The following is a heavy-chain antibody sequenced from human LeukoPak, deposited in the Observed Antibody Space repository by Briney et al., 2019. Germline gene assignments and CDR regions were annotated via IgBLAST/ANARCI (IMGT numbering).Heavy chain of an antibody. V-gene: IGHV1-2*02. D-gene: IGHD2-2*02. CDR1: GYTSTGYY. J-gene: IGHJ4*02. CDR3: ARDNNIVVVPAAIRLELGY. CDR2: INPNSGGT. Sequence: ASVKVSCKASGYTSTGYYMHWVRQAPGQGLEWMGWINPNSGGTNYAQKFQGRVTMTRDTSISTAYMELSRLRSDDTAVYYCARDNNIVVVPAAIRLELGYWGQGTLVTVSS.